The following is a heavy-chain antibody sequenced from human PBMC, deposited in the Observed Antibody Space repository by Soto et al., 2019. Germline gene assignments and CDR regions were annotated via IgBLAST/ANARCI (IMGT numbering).Heavy chain of an antibody. CDR3: ARHYSSGWYGDYFDY. D-gene: IGHD6-19*01. CDR1: GGSISSSSYY. J-gene: IGHJ4*02. Sequence: WETLSLTCTVSGGSISSSSYYWGWIRQPPGKGLEWIGSIYYSGSTYYNPSLKSRVTISVDTSKNQFSLKLSSVTAADTAVYYCARHYSSGWYGDYFDYWGQGTLVTVSS. V-gene: IGHV4-39*01. CDR2: IYYSGST.